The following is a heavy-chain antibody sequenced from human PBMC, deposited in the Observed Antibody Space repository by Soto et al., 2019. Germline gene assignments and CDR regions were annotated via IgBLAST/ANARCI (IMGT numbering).Heavy chain of an antibody. V-gene: IGHV3-23*01. CDR1: GFPFDIYT. CDR2: MGGSGGGT. CDR3: VNTRGLIDY. Sequence: DVQLLESGGGLVQPGKSLKLSCAASGFPFDIYTMSWVRQAPGKGLEWVSLMGGSGGGTNYAASVRGRFTTTRDNSKNTLYLHMRSLRPEDTAMYYCVNTRGLIDYWGQGTLVTVSS. J-gene: IGHJ4*02. D-gene: IGHD1-1*01.